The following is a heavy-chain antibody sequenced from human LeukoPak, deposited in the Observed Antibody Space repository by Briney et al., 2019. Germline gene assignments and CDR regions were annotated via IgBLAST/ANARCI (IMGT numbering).Heavy chain of an antibody. Sequence: PGGSLRLSCAASGFTFSIYAMSWVRQAPGKGLEWVSGISGSGGSTYYADSVKGRFTISRDNSKNTLYLQMNSLRAEGTAVYYCAKDFQVGSSGWFLASSSTVNVDPWGQGTLVTVSS. CDR3: AKDFQVGSSGWFLASSSTVNVDP. D-gene: IGHD6-19*01. CDR2: ISGSGGST. CDR1: GFTFSIYA. J-gene: IGHJ5*02. V-gene: IGHV3-23*01.